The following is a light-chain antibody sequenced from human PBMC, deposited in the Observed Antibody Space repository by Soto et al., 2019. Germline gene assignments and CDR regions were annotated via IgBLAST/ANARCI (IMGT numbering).Light chain of an antibody. CDR2: DVS. CDR1: STDVGGYNY. V-gene: IGLV2-11*01. Sequence: LTQPRSVSGSPGQSVTISCTGTSTDVGGYNYVSWYQQHPGKAPKVMIYDVSKRPSGVPDRFSGSKSGNTASLTISGLQAEDEADYYCCSYGGYYNYVFGTGTKVTV. J-gene: IGLJ1*01. CDR3: CSYGGYYNYV.